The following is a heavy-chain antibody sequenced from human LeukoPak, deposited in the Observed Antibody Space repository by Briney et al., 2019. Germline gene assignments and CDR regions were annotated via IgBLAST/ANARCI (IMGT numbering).Heavy chain of an antibody. V-gene: IGHV4-34*01. CDR2: INHSGST. J-gene: IGHJ5*02. D-gene: IGHD6-13*01. CDR1: GGSFSGYY. Sequence: PSETLSLTCAVYGGSFSGYYWSWIRQPPGKGLEWIGEINHSGSTNYNPSLKSRVTISVDTSKNQFSLKLSSVTAVDTAVYYCARHWGGSWYWFDPWGQGTLVTVSS. CDR3: ARHWGGSWYWFDP.